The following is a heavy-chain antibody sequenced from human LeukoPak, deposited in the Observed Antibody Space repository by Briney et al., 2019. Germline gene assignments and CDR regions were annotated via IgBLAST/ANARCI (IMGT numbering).Heavy chain of an antibody. Sequence: KPSETLSLTCAVYVCSFSGYYWSWIRQPPGKGLEWIGEINHSGSTNYYSSHKSRVTISVDTSKNQFSLKLSSVTAADTAVYYCARGYYGSGSHCCHMDVWGKGTTITVS. CDR1: VCSFSGYY. CDR2: INHSGST. V-gene: IGHV4-34*01. J-gene: IGHJ6*03. CDR3: ARGYYGSGSHCCHMDV. D-gene: IGHD3-10*01.